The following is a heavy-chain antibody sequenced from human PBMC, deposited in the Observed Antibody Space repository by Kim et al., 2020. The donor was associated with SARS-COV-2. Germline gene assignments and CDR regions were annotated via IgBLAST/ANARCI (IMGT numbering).Heavy chain of an antibody. CDR3: TTTISIAVAGYYYYGMDV. Sequence: GGSLRLSCAASGFTFSNAWMSWVRQAPGKGLEWVGRIKSKTDGGTTDYAAPVKGRFTISRDDSKNTLYLQMNSLKTEDTAVYYCTTTISIAVAGYYYYGMDVWGQGTTVTFSS. CDR1: GFTFSNAW. CDR2: IKSKTDGGTT. D-gene: IGHD6-19*01. V-gene: IGHV3-15*01. J-gene: IGHJ6*02.